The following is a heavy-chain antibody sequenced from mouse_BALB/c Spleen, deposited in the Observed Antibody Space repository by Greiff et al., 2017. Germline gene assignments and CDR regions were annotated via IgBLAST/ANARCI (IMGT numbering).Heavy chain of an antibody. V-gene: IGHV5-17*02. CDR3: ARSLYDGYYGWFAY. J-gene: IGHJ3*01. Sequence: VQLQESGGGLVQPGGSRKLSCAASGFTFSSFGMHWVRQAPEKGLEWVAYISSGSSTIYYADTVKGRFTISRDNPKNTLFLQMTSLRSEDTAMYYCARSLYDGYYGWFAYWGQGTLVTVSA. CDR2: ISSGSSTI. CDR1: GFTFSSFG. D-gene: IGHD2-3*01.